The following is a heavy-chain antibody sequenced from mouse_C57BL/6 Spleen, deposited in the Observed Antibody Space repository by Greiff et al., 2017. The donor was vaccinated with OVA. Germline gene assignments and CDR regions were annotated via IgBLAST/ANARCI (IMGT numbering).Heavy chain of an antibody. D-gene: IGHD3-1*01. J-gene: IGHJ2*01. CDR1: GYAFSSSW. CDR3: AREVGPYPALFDY. V-gene: IGHV1-82*01. Sequence: QVQLKQSGPELVKPGASVKISCKASGYAFSSSWMNWVKQRTGKGLEWIGRIYPGDGDTNYNGKFKDKATLTADKSSSTAYMQLSSLTSEDSAVYFSAREVGPYPALFDYWGQGTTLTVSS. CDR2: IYPGDGDT.